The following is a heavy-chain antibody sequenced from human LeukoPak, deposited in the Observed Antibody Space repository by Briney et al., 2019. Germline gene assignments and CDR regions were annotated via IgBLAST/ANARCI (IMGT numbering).Heavy chain of an antibody. Sequence: PGGSLRLSCAASGFTFSSYAMHWVRQAPGKGLEWVAVISYDGSNKYYADSVKGRFTISRDNSKNTLYLQMNSLRAEDTAVYYCARECYYDSSGYYYVRRYYGMDVWGQGTTVTVSS. V-gene: IGHV3-30-3*01. CDR3: ARECYYDSSGYYYVRRYYGMDV. CDR1: GFTFSSYA. CDR2: ISYDGSNK. J-gene: IGHJ6*02. D-gene: IGHD3-22*01.